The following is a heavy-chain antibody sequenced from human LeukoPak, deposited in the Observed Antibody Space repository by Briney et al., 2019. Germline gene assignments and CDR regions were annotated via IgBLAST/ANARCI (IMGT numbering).Heavy chain of an antibody. V-gene: IGHV3-7*03. Sequence: PGGSLRLSCVDSGITFSRYWMSWVRQAPGKGLEWVANIKQDGGDKYYVDSVKGRFTISRDNAKNSLYLQMNSLRVEDTAVYYCARDGRPLDYWGQGTLVTVSS. CDR1: GITFSRYW. CDR2: IKQDGGDK. CDR3: ARDGRPLDY. J-gene: IGHJ4*02.